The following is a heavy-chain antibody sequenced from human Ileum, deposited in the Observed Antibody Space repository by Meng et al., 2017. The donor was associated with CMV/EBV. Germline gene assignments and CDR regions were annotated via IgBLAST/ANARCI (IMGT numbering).Heavy chain of an antibody. CDR1: YW. CDR2: IKQDGSEK. J-gene: IGHJ6*02. D-gene: IGHD2-2*01. CDR3: ARAHYCSSTSCQEYYYYGMDV. Sequence: YWMSWVRQAPGKGLEWVANIKQDGSEKYYVDSVKGRFTISRDNAKNSLYLQMNSLRAEDTAVYYCARAHYCSSTSCQEYYYYGMDVWGQGTTVTVSS. V-gene: IGHV3-7*01.